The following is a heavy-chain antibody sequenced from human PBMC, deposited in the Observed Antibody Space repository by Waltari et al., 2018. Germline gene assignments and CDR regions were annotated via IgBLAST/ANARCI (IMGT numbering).Heavy chain of an antibody. CDR2: ISGSDDS. D-gene: IGHD5-18*01. CDR3: ASRYGWPSNDY. CDR1: GFTFSTYA. Sequence: EVQLVESGGGLVQPGGSLRLSCAASGFTFSTYAMNWVRQAPGKGLEWVSAISGSDDSYYADSVRGRFTISRDNSKNTLFLQMNSLRAEDTAVYYCASRYGWPSNDYWGQGTLVTVSS. J-gene: IGHJ4*02. V-gene: IGHV3-23*04.